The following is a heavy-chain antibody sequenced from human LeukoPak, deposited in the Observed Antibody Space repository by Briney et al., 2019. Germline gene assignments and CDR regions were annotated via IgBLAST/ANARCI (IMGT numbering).Heavy chain of an antibody. J-gene: IGHJ4*02. CDR1: GFTFITYA. D-gene: IGHD3-9*01. Sequence: PGGCLRLSCAASGFTFITYAMTWVRQGPGKGLEWVSTVSGGGGTTHYADSVKGRFTISRDNSKNTLYLQMNSLRAEDTAVYYCARDRYDILTGHPLYYFDYWGQGTLVTVSS. V-gene: IGHV3-23*01. CDR2: VSGGGGTT. CDR3: ARDRYDILTGHPLYYFDY.